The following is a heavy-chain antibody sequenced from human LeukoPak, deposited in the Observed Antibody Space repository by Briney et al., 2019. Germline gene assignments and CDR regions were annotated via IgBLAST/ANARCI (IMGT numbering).Heavy chain of an antibody. CDR3: ARVPYCSGGSCLLRGYYFDY. Sequence: GASVKVSCKASGGTFSSYAISRVRQAPGQGLEWMGGIIPIFGTANYAQKFQGRVTITADESTSTAYMELSSLRSEDTAVYYCARVPYCSGGSCLLRGYYFDYWGQGTLVTVSS. D-gene: IGHD2-15*01. CDR2: IIPIFGTA. V-gene: IGHV1-69*13. J-gene: IGHJ4*02. CDR1: GGTFSSYA.